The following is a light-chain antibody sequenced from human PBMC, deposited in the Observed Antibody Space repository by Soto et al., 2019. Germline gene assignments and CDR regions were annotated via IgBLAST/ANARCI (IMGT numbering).Light chain of an antibody. V-gene: IGKV1-39*01. CDR2: GAS. CDR1: QSISTY. Sequence: DIQMTQSPSSLSASVGDRVTITCRASQSISTYVNWYQQKPGKAPNLLIFGASRLQSVVPSRFSGSRSGTDFTLTISSLRPEDFATYFCQQSFSQPWTFGQGTKVEIK. J-gene: IGKJ1*01. CDR3: QQSFSQPWT.